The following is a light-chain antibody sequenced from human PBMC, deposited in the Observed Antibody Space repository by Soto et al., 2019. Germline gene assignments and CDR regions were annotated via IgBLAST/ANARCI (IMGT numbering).Light chain of an antibody. Sequence: EIVMTQSPATLSVSPGERVTLSCRASQSVSSNLAWYQQKPGQAPRLLIYVTSTRATGIPARFSGSGSGTDFTLTISTLQSEDFAVYYCQQYNKWPLTFGGGTKVEVK. V-gene: IGKV3-15*01. CDR1: QSVSSN. CDR3: QQYNKWPLT. CDR2: VTS. J-gene: IGKJ4*01.